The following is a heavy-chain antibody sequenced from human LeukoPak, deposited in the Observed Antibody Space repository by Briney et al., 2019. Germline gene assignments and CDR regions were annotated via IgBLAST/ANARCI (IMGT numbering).Heavy chain of an antibody. J-gene: IGHJ3*02. CDR3: ARVDCSSTSCYKPDAFDI. Sequence: SETLSLTCAVYGGSFSGYYWSLIRQPPGKGLEWIGEINHSGSTNYNPSLKSRVTISVDTSKNQFSLKLSSVTAADTAVYYCARVDCSSTSCYKPDAFDIWGHGTMVTVSS. CDR1: GGSFSGYY. CDR2: INHSGST. D-gene: IGHD2-2*02. V-gene: IGHV4-34*01.